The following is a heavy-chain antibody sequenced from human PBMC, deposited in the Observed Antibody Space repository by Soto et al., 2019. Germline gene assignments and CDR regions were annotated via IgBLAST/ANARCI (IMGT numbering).Heavy chain of an antibody. V-gene: IGHV3-11*06. CDR2: ISSTSTYT. CDR3: ARDHYEILTGSCWFGP. CDR1: GFNFSDFY. J-gene: IGHJ5*02. D-gene: IGHD3-9*01. Sequence: PGGSLRLSCTATGFNFSDFYMSWLRQAPGKGLEWISYISSTSTYTNYADSVQGRFTISRDNSKQSLYLQLHNLRAGDSAVYYCARDHYEILTGSCWFGPWGLGTLVTVSS.